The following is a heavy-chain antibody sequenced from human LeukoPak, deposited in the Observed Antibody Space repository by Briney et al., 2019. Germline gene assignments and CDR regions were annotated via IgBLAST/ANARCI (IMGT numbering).Heavy chain of an antibody. Sequence: ASVKVSCKASGNTFTSYFMHWVRQAPGQGPEWMGVINPSGGSTNYAQKFQGRVTMTRDTSTSTVYMELSSLRSEDAAVYYCARLPRAYDFWSAIDYWGQGTLVTVSS. CDR3: ARLPRAYDFWSAIDY. V-gene: IGHV1-46*01. D-gene: IGHD3-3*01. J-gene: IGHJ4*02. CDR1: GNTFTSYF. CDR2: INPSGGST.